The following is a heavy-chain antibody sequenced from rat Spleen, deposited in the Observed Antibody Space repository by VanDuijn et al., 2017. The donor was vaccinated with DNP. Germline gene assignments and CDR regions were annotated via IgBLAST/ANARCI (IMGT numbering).Heavy chain of an antibody. CDR3: ARWTRYFDY. D-gene: IGHD1-7*01. J-gene: IGHJ2*01. CDR2: ISYSGST. V-gene: IGHV3-1*01. Sequence: EVQLQESGSGLVKPSQSLSLTCSVTGYSITSNYWGWIRKFPGNKMEYIGHISYSGSTNYNPSHKSRISITRDTSKNHFFLHLNSVTSEDTATYYCARWTRYFDYWGQGVMVTVSS. CDR1: GYSITSNY.